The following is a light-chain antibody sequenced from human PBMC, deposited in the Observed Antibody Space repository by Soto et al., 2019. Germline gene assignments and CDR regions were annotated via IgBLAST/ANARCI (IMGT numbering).Light chain of an antibody. CDR3: QQYNNWPLT. Sequence: EIVMTQSPSTLSVSPGDRATLSCRASQSGDNYLSWYQQKPGQPPRLLIYDATTRATGIPARFSGSQSGTEFTLTISSLLSEDFAVYFCQQYNNWPLTFGGGTKVETK. CDR2: DAT. V-gene: IGKV3D-15*01. CDR1: QSGDNY. J-gene: IGKJ4*01.